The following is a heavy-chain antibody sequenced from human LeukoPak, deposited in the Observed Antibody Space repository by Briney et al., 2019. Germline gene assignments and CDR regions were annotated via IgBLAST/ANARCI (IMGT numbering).Heavy chain of an antibody. J-gene: IGHJ4*02. CDR1: GGSVSSGSYY. CDR3: ARVVPAMKIDY. V-gene: IGHV4-61*01. D-gene: IGHD2-2*01. Sequence: PSETLSLTCTVSGGSVSSGSYYWRWIRQPPGTGLEWIGYIYYSGSTNYNPSLKSRVTISVDTSKNQFSLKLSSVTAADTAVYYCARVVPAMKIDYWGQGTLVTVSS. CDR2: IYYSGST.